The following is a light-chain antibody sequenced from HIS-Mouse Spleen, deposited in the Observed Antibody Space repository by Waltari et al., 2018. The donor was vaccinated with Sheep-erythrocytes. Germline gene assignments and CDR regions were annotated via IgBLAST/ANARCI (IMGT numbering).Light chain of an antibody. V-gene: IGKV3D-7*01. CDR2: GAS. CDR1: QSVSSSY. CDR3: QQDYNLRT. Sequence: EIVMTQSPATLSLSPGERATLSCRASQSVSSSYLSWYQQKPGHAPRLLIYGASTRATGIPARFSGSGSGTDFTLTISSLQPEDFAVYYCQQDYNLRTFGQGTKVEIK. J-gene: IGKJ1*01.